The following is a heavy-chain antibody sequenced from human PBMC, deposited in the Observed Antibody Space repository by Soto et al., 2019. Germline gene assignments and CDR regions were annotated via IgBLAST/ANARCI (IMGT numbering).Heavy chain of an antibody. J-gene: IGHJ4*02. CDR3: ARGYCSGGSCYYFDS. CDR2: IRAYNGNT. D-gene: IGHD2-15*01. CDR1: GYTFTNYA. V-gene: IGHV1-18*01. Sequence: QVQLVQSGAEVKNPGASVKVSCKASGYTFTNYAISWVRQAPGQGLEWMGWIRAYNGNTSHAQKLQGRVTMTTDTPTSTAYMELRSLRSDDTAVYYCARGYCSGGSCYYFDSWGQGTLVTVSS.